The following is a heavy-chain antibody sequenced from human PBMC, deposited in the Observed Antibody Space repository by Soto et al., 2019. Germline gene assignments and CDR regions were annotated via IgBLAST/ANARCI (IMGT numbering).Heavy chain of an antibody. J-gene: IGHJ6*02. CDR1: GFTFSSYG. CDR3: ARVRPYYAGGMLV. D-gene: IGHD3-22*01. CDR2: IWCDGSNK. Sequence: QVQLVESGGGVVQPGRSLRLSCAASGFTFSSYGMHWVRQAPGKGLEWVAVIWCDGSNKYYADSVKGRFTIPRDNSKNTLYLQVVNLRANDTAVYYCARVRPYYAGGMLVWGQGLKVTFSS. V-gene: IGHV3-33*01.